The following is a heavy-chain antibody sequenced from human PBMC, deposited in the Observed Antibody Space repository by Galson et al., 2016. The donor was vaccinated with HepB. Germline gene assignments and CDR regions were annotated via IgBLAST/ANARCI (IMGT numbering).Heavy chain of an antibody. CDR1: GGSISSGSHY. D-gene: IGHD3-22*01. CDR3: ARREGVHSSDRSDLADDAFNI. Sequence: SETLSLTCTVSGGSISSGSHYWGWIRQPPGKGLEWIGSIYYSGNTHYNPSLKSRVTISVDTSKNQSSLKLNSVTAADTAVDFCARREGVHSSDRSDLADDAFNIWGQGTMVTVSS. V-gene: IGHV4-39*01. J-gene: IGHJ3*02. CDR2: IYYSGNT.